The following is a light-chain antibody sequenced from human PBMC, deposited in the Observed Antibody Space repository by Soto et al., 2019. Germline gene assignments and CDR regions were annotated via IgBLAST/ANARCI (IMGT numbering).Light chain of an antibody. V-gene: IGKV3-20*01. CDR2: DAS. CDR3: QQYGRTPLT. J-gene: IGKJ4*01. CDR1: QSVSRNY. Sequence: EIVLTQSPGTLSLSPGERASLSCRASQSVSRNYVAWYHYKPGQAPRLLIYDASTRATGIPDRFSGSGSGADFTLTNSRLEPEDFAVYFCQQYGRTPLTFGGGSKVEIK.